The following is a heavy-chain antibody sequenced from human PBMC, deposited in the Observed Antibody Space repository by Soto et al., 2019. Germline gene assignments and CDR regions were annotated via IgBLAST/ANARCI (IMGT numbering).Heavy chain of an antibody. Sequence: EVQLLESGGGLVQPGGSLRLSCAASGFTFSSYAMSWVRQAPGKGLEWVSAISSSGSSTYYADSVKGRFTISRDNSQNTLYLQMNSLRAEDTAVYYCAPDTSTWYGGLDYYAMDVWGQGTTVTVS. CDR3: APDTSTWYGGLDYYAMDV. J-gene: IGHJ6*02. CDR1: GFTFSSYA. CDR2: ISSSGSST. V-gene: IGHV3-23*01. D-gene: IGHD6-13*01.